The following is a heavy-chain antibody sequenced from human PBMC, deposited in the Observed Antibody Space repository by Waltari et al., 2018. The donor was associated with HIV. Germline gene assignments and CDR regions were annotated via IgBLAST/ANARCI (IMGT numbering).Heavy chain of an antibody. D-gene: IGHD5-12*01. CDR3: TTIGRDGYNYLYYFDY. CDR2: IYYSGNT. V-gene: IGHV4-59*01. CDR1: GGSISSYY. Sequence: QVQLQESGPGLVKPSETLSLTCTVSGGSISSYYWSWIRQPPGKGLEWIGFIYYSGNTNYNPSLKSRVTISVDTSKNQFSLKLSSVTAADTAVYYCTTIGRDGYNYLYYFDYWGQGTLVTVSS. J-gene: IGHJ4*02.